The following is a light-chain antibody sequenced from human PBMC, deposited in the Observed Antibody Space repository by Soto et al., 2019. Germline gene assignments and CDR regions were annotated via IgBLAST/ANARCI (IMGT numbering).Light chain of an antibody. CDR2: GAF. J-gene: IGKJ2*01. CDR3: QQYDSSSLP. CDR1: QIISSSY. Sequence: DIVLTQSPGTLSLSPGERATLSCRACQIISSSYLAWYQQKPGQAPRLLIYGAFSRAAGMPDRFSGSGSVRDFTLTMSRLDPEDFALYYCQQYDSSSLPFGQGTKLEIK. V-gene: IGKV3-20*01.